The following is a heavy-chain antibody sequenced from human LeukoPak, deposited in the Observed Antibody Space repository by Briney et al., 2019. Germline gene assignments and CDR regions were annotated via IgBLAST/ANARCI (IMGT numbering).Heavy chain of an antibody. D-gene: IGHD1-26*01. V-gene: IGHV3-21*01. Sequence: PGGSLRLSCAASGFTFSSYSMNWVRQAPGKGLEWVSSISSRSIDIYYADSVKGRFAVSRDNAKNSLYLQMNSLRAEDTAVYYCAREGGSYYYYYMDVWGKGTTVTVSS. CDR1: GFTFSSYS. J-gene: IGHJ6*03. CDR2: ISSRSIDI. CDR3: AREGGSYYYYYMDV.